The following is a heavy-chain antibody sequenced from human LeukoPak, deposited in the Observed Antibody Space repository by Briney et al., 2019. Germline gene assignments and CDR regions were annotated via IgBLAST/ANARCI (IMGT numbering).Heavy chain of an antibody. Sequence: GGSLRLSCAASGFTFSSYEMNWVRQAPGKGLEWVSSISGSSSYIYYADSVKGRFTISRDNAKNSLLLQMNSLRAEDTAVYYCARRRAVAGTWGIDYWGQGALVTVSS. J-gene: IGHJ4*02. CDR3: ARRRAVAGTWGIDY. CDR2: ISGSSSYI. CDR1: GFTFSSYE. D-gene: IGHD6-19*01. V-gene: IGHV3-21*01.